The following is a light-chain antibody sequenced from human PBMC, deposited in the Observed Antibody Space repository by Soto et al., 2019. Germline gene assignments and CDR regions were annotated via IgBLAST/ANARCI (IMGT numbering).Light chain of an antibody. Sequence: DIVMTQSPLSLLVTPGEPASISCRSSQSLLHGTGYNYLDWYLQKPGQSPQLLIQLGSMRASGVPDRFSGSGSGTEFILKISRVEAEDVGVYYCMHVLQTPVTFGPGTKVEI. CDR2: LGS. V-gene: IGKV2-28*01. CDR1: QSLLHGTGYNY. CDR3: MHVLQTPVT. J-gene: IGKJ3*01.